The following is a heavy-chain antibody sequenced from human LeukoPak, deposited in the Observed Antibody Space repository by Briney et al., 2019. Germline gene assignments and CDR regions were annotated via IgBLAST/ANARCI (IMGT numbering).Heavy chain of an antibody. CDR3: TTDPYYYRSGTTPYFDY. CDR2: IKSKTDGGTI. J-gene: IGHJ4*02. D-gene: IGHD3-10*01. CDR1: GFAFSNAW. Sequence: GGSLRLSCAASGFAFSNAWLNWVRQAPGKGLEWVGRIKSKTDGGTIDYAAPVKGRFTISRDDSKNTLYLHMNSLKTEDTAVYYCTTDPYYYRSGTTPYFDYWGQGTLVTVSS. V-gene: IGHV3-15*07.